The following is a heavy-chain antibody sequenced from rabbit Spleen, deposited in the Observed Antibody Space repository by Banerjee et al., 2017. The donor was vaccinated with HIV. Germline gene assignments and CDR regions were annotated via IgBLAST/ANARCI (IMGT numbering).Heavy chain of an antibody. CDR2: IYSSSVIT. D-gene: IGHD3-1*01. CDR3: ARGGYGGHIWAMGL. CDR1: ELSFSSSYY. V-gene: IGHV1S40*01. J-gene: IGHJ4*01. Sequence: ESGGDLVKPGASLTLTCTASELSFSSSYYMYWVRQAPGKGLEWIGCIYSSSVITWYASWAKGRFTISKTSSTTVTLQMTSLTDADTATYFCARGGYGGHIWAMGLWGQGTLVTVS.